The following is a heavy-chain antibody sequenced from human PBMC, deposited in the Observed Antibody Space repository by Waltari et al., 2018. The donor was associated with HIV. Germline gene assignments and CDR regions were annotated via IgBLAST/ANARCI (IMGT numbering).Heavy chain of an antibody. CDR2: MNQDGTEK. CDR3: STPNGGY. J-gene: IGHJ4*02. CDR1: GFTFSKYW. V-gene: IGHV3-7*01. Sequence: EVQLVESGGGLVQPGGSLTLSCAASGFTFSKYWMYWVRQAPGKGLESVANMNQDGTEKQYVDSVKGRFTISRDNAKNSLYLQMNSLRVEDTAIYYCSTPNGGYWGQGSLVTVSS. D-gene: IGHD2-8*01.